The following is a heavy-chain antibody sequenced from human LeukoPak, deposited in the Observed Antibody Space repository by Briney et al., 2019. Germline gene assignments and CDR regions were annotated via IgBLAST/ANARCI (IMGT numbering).Heavy chain of an antibody. V-gene: IGHV1-18*01. CDR1: GYTFTSYG. CDR2: ISALNGNT. CDR3: ARDGGSYLYYYYYYGMDV. D-gene: IGHD1-26*01. Sequence: AAVKVSCKASGYTFTSYGISWVRQAPGQGLEWMGWISALNGNTNYAQKLQGRVTMTTDTSTSTAYMELRSLRSDDTAVYYCARDGGSYLYYYYYYGMDVWGQGTTVTVSS. J-gene: IGHJ6*02.